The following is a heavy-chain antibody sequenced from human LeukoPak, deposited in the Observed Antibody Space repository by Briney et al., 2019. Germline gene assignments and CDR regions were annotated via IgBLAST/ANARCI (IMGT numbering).Heavy chain of an antibody. CDR2: IYPGDSDT. J-gene: IGHJ4*02. D-gene: IGHD2-8*01. CDR3: AKLGYCTNGICYSLDY. V-gene: IGHV5-51*01. Sequence: GESLKISCKGSGYSFSIYWIGWVRQMPGKGLEWMGLIYPGDSDTRYSPSFQGQVTISADKSISTAHLQWRSLQASDSAMYYCAKLGYCTNGICYSLDYWGQGTLVTVSS. CDR1: GYSFSIYW.